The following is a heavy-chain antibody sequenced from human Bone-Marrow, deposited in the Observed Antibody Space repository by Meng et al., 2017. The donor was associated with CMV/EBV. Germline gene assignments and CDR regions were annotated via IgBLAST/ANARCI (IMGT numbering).Heavy chain of an antibody. CDR2: INPNSGGT. CDR3: ARSHSSGTYSLVDY. D-gene: IGHD1-26*01. J-gene: IGHJ4*02. CDR1: GYIFTDYY. V-gene: IGHV1-2*02. Sequence: ASVKVSCKASGYIFTDYYMHWVRQAPGQGLEWMGWINPNSGGTIYAQKFQGRVTMTRDTSISTASMELSRLRSDDTAVYYCARSHSSGTYSLVDYWGQGTLVTAPQ.